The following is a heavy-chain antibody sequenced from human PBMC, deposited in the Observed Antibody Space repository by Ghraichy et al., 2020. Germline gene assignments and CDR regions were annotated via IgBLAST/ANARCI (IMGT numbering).Heavy chain of an antibody. D-gene: IGHD3-22*01. CDR2: FDPEDGET. V-gene: IGHV1-24*01. Sequence: ASVKVSCKVSGYTLTELSMHWVRQAPGKGLEWMGGFDPEDGETIYAQKFQGRVTMTEDTSTDTAYMELSSLRSEDTAVYYCAAPKGGSSGYYYGANDAFDIWGQGTMVTVSS. CDR1: GYTLTELS. CDR3: AAPKGGSSGYYYGANDAFDI. J-gene: IGHJ3*02.